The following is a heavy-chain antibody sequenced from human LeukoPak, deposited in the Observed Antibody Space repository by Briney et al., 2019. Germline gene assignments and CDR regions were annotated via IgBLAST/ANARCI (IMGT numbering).Heavy chain of an antibody. CDR2: ISSSSSYI. CDR3: ARDFVVSGYARYYDY. V-gene: IGHV3-21*01. CDR1: GFTFSSYS. Sequence: GGSLRLSCAASGFTFSSYSMNWVRQAPGKGLEWVSSISSSSSYIYYADSVKGRFTISRDNAKNSLYLQMNSLRAEDTAVYYCARDFVVSGYARYYDYWGQGTLVTVSS. D-gene: IGHD5-12*01. J-gene: IGHJ4*02.